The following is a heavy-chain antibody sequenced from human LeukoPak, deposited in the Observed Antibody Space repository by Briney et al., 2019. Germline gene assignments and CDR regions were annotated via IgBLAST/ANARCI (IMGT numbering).Heavy chain of an antibody. Sequence: SVKLSCKASGGTFSSYAISWVRQAPGQGLEWMGGIIPIFGTANYAQTFQGRVTITADESTSTAYMELSSLRSEDTAVYYCARALVQLEQIHWFDPWGQGTLVTVSS. CDR1: GGTFSSYA. V-gene: IGHV1-69*13. CDR2: IIPIFGTA. J-gene: IGHJ5*02. CDR3: ARALVQLEQIHWFDP. D-gene: IGHD1-1*01.